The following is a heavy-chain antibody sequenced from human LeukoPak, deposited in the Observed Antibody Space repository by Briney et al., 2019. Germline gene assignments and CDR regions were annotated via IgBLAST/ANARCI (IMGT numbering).Heavy chain of an antibody. CDR3: TTVFISSSSIYMDV. J-gene: IGHJ6*03. Sequence: PGGSLRLSCAASGFTFSSYSMNWVRQAPGKGLEWVSAISGSGGSTYYADSVKGRFTISRDNSKNTLYLQMNSLRAEDTAVYYCTTVFISSSSIYMDVWGKGTTVTVSS. CDR1: GFTFSSYS. D-gene: IGHD6-6*01. V-gene: IGHV3-23*01. CDR2: ISGSGGST.